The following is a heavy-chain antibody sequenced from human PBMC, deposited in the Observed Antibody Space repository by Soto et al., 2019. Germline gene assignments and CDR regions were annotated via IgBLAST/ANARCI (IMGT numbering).Heavy chain of an antibody. J-gene: IGHJ6*02. CDR2: INAGNGNT. CDR1: GYTFTSYA. Sequence: ASLKVSCKASGYTFTSYAMHWVRQAPGQRLEWMGWINAGNGNTKYSQKFQGRVTITRDTSASTAYMELSSLRSEDTAVYYCASQYCISTSCTPYYGMDVWGEGTTVTVCS. V-gene: IGHV1-3*01. CDR3: ASQYCISTSCTPYYGMDV. D-gene: IGHD2-2*01.